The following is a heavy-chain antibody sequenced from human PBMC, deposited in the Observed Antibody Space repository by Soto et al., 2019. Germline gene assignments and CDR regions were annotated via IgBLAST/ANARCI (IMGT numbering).Heavy chain of an antibody. CDR2: IIPIFGTA. D-gene: IGHD6-19*01. J-gene: IGHJ4*02. V-gene: IGHV1-69*13. CDR1: GGTFSSYA. Sequence: ASVKVSCKASGGTFSSYAISWVRQAPGQGLEWMGGIIPIFGTANYAQKFQGRVTITADESTSTAYMELSSLRSEDTAVYYCARANPKAVAYDYWGQGTLVTVSS. CDR3: ARANPKAVAYDY.